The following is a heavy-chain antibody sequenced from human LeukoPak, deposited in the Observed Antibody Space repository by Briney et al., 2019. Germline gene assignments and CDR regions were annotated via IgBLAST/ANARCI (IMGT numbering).Heavy chain of an antibody. D-gene: IGHD3-22*01. CDR1: GGSISSNSYY. V-gene: IGHV4-39*07. CDR2: IYYSGSA. J-gene: IGHJ4*02. CDR3: ARGERQTSGYYYYLDY. Sequence: SETPSLTCTVSGGSISSNSYYWGWIRQPPGKGLEWIGSIYYSGSAYYNPSLKSRVTISVDTSKNQFSLKLNSVTAADTAVYYCARGERQTSGYYYYLDYWGQGTLVPVSS.